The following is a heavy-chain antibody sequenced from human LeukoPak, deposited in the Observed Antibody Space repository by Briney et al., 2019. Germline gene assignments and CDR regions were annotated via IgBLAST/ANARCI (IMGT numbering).Heavy chain of an antibody. CDR1: GGTFSSYA. CDR2: IIPIFGTA. D-gene: IGHD3-10*01. J-gene: IGHJ4*02. Sequence: ASVKVSCKASGGTFSSYAISWVRQAPGQGLEWMGGIIPIFGTANYAQKFQGRVTITADESTSTAYMELSSLRSEDTAVYYCAGSGSYWVYSDYWGQGTLVTVSS. V-gene: IGHV1-69*13. CDR3: AGSGSYWVYSDY.